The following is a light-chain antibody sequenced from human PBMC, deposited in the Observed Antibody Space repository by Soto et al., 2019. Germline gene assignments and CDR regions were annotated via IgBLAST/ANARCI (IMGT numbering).Light chain of an antibody. Sequence: QSVLTQPASVSGSPGQSITISCTGTSGDIGSYNRVSWYQQHPGKAPKLIIYEVTDRPSGVSNRFSGSKSGNTASLTISGLQAEDEAEYYCSSYTNNNATACVFRIGTKVTVL. J-gene: IGLJ1*01. CDR1: SGDIGSYNR. CDR3: SSYTNNNATACV. CDR2: EVT. V-gene: IGLV2-14*01.